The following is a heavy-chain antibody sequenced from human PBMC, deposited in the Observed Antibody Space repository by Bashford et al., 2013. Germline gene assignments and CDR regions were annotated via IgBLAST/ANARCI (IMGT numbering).Heavy chain of an antibody. V-gene: IGHV4-59*01. CDR2: RLQWEH. CDR1: SGSISSYY. D-gene: IGHD2-21*02. CDR3: ARDMSGDSLFDY. J-gene: IGHJ4*02. Sequence: SETLSLTCTVSSGSISSYYWGWIRQPPGKGTGVDCVYRLQWEHHLQPSLESRVTISIDTSKNQFSLRLSSVTAADTAVYYCARDMSGDSLFDYWGQGTLVTVSS.